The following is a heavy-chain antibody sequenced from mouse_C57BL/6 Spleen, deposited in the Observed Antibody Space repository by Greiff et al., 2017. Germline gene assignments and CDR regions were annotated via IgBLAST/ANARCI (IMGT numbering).Heavy chain of an antibody. Sequence: EVQRVESEGGLVQPGSSMKLSCTASGFTFSDYYMAWVRQVPEKGLEWVANINYDGSSTYYLDSLKSRFIISRDNAKNILYLQMSSLKSEDTATYYCARDAYGFAYWGQGTLVTVSA. J-gene: IGHJ3*01. CDR1: GFTFSDYY. V-gene: IGHV5-16*01. D-gene: IGHD1-1*01. CDR2: INYDGSST. CDR3: ARDAYGFAY.